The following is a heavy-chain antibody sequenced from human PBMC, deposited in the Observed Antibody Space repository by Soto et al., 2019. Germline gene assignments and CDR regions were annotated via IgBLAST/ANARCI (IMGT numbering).Heavy chain of an antibody. CDR1: GYTFTSYG. J-gene: IGHJ4*02. CDR3: ARVAAAGTLPSYYFDY. CDR2: ISAYNGNT. D-gene: IGHD6-13*01. Sequence: ASVKVSCKASGYTFTSYGISWVRQAPGQGLEWMGWISAYNGNTNYAQKLQGRVTMTTDTSTSTAYMELRSLRSDDTALYYCARVAAAGTLPSYYFDYWGQGTLVTVSS. V-gene: IGHV1-18*01.